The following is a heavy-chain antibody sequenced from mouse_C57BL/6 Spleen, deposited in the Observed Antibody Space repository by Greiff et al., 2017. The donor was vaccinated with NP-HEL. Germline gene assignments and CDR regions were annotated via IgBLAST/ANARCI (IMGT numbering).Heavy chain of an antibody. CDR2: IYPRDGST. V-gene: IGHV1-78*01. D-gene: IGHD1-1*01. Sequence: QVQLKESDAELVKPGASVKISCKVSGYTFTDHTIHWMKQRPEQGLEWIGYIYPRDGSTKYNEKFKGKATLTADKSSSTAYMQLNSLTSEDSAVYFCARHYYGSSYPYYFDYWGQGTTLTVSS. J-gene: IGHJ2*01. CDR1: GYTFTDHT. CDR3: ARHYYGSSYPYYFDY.